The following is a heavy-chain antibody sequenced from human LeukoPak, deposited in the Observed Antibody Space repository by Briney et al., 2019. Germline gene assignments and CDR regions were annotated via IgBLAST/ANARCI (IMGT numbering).Heavy chain of an antibody. CDR3: ARDGAYCGGDCYPEPYDY. V-gene: IGHV3-21*01. CDR2: ISSSSSYI. D-gene: IGHD2-21*02. J-gene: IGHJ4*02. Sequence: GGSLRLSCAASGFTFSSYEMNWVRQAPGKGLEWVSSISSSSSYIYYADSVKGRFTISRDNAKNSLYLQMNSLRAEDTAVYYCARDGAYCGGDCYPEPYDYWGQGTLVTVSS. CDR1: GFTFSSYE.